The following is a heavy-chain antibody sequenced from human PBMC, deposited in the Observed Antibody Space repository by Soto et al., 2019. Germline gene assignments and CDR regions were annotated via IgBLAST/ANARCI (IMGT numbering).Heavy chain of an antibody. CDR3: ARSRYYFDY. Sequence: QVHLVQSGGEVKKPGASVKVSCKASGYTLKNYGIGWVRQAPGLGPEWVGWIKVDNGDTKNAEKLKGRVTLTTDTSTSTAYMELRNLRSDDTAFYYCARSRYYFDYWGQGTLVTVSS. J-gene: IGHJ4*02. V-gene: IGHV1-18*01. CDR2: IKVDNGDT. CDR1: GYTLKNYG.